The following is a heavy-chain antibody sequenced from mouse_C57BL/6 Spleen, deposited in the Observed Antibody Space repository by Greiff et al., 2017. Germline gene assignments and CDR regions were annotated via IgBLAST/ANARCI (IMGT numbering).Heavy chain of an antibody. Sequence: QVQLKQPGAELVKPGASVKLSCKASGYTFTSYWMHWVKQRPGQGLEWIGMIHPNSGSTNYNEKFKSKATLTVDKSSSTAYMQLSSLTSEDSAVYYCARPHGYSGWFAYWGQGTLVTVSA. CDR3: ARPHGYSGWFAY. V-gene: IGHV1-64*01. J-gene: IGHJ3*01. D-gene: IGHD2-3*01. CDR2: IHPNSGST. CDR1: GYTFTSYW.